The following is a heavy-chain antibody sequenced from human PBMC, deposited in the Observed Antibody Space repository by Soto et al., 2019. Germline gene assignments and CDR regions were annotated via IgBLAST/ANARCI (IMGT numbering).Heavy chain of an antibody. CDR1: GASISSYY. CDR3: ASNYGDYVQMSN. D-gene: IGHD4-17*01. Sequence: QVQLQESGPGLVKPSETLSLTCTVSGASISSYYWSWIRQPPGKGLEWIGYIYYSGNSNYNPSLKSRVNLSINTSKNQFSLQLSSVTAADTAVYYCASNYGDYVQMSNWGQGTLVTVSS. V-gene: IGHV4-59*01. CDR2: IYYSGNS. J-gene: IGHJ4*02.